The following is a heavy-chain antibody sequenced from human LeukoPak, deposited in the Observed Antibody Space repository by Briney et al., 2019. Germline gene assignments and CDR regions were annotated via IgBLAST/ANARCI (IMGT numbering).Heavy chain of an antibody. V-gene: IGHV3-30-3*01. CDR3: AKGVTIYTNSGLGY. CDR2: ISYDGTNK. CDR1: GFTFSTYA. J-gene: IGHJ4*02. D-gene: IGHD7-27*01. Sequence: GGSLRLSCAASGFTFSTYAMHWVRQAPGKGLEWVAFISYDGTNKYCADSVKGRFTISRDNSKNTLYLQMSSLRAEDTAVYYCAKGVTIYTNSGLGYRGQGTLVTVSS.